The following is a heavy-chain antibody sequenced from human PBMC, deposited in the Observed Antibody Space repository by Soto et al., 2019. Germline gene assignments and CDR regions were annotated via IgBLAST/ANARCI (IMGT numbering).Heavy chain of an antibody. J-gene: IGHJ4*02. CDR3: ARGWGYDSNDYYYAY. CDR2: IIPIFGTA. D-gene: IGHD3-22*01. CDR1: GGTFSRHA. Sequence: QVQLVQSGAEVRKPGSSVKGSCKASGGTFSRHAISWVRQAPGQGLEWMGGIIPIFGTANHAQKFQGRVTIIADESTSTVYMELSSLRSEDKAMYYCARGWGYDSNDYYYAYWGQGTLVIVSS. V-gene: IGHV1-69*01.